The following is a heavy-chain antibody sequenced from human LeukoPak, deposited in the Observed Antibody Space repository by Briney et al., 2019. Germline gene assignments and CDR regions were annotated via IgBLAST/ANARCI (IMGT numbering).Heavy chain of an antibody. D-gene: IGHD3-22*01. CDR3: ARDGYYYDSSGYHFDY. Sequence: GGSLRLSCAASGFTFSSYGMHWVRQAPGKGLEWVAVIWYDGGNKYYADSVKGRFTISRDNSKNTLYLQMNSLRAEDTAVYYCARDGYYYDSSGYHFDYWGQGTLVTVSS. V-gene: IGHV3-33*01. J-gene: IGHJ4*02. CDR2: IWYDGGNK. CDR1: GFTFSSYG.